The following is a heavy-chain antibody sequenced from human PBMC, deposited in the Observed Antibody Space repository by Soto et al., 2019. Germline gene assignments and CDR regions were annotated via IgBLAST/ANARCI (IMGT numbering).Heavy chain of an antibody. CDR3: ANPIAAAGRYYYYGMEV. CDR1: GFTSSSYA. Sequence: GGSLRLSCAASGFTSSSYAMRWVRQAPGKGLEWVAVISYDGSNKYYADSVKGRFTISRDNSKNTLYLQMNSLRAEDTAVYYCANPIAAAGRYYYYGMEVWGQGTTVTVSS. V-gene: IGHV3-30*18. D-gene: IGHD6-13*01. J-gene: IGHJ6*02. CDR2: ISYDGSNK.